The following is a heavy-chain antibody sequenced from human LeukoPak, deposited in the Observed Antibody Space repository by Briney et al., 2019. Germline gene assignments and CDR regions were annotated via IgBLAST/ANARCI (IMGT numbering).Heavy chain of an antibody. CDR1: GFTFSSYW. J-gene: IGHJ3*02. Sequence: GGSLRLSCAASGFTFSSYWMHWVRQAPGKGRVWVSRINSDGSRTTYADSVKGRFTISRDNSKNTLYLQMNSLRAEDTAVYYCARGGSYLSAFDIWGQGTMVTVSS. V-gene: IGHV3-74*03. D-gene: IGHD1-26*01. CDR3: ARGGSYLSAFDI. CDR2: INSDGSRT.